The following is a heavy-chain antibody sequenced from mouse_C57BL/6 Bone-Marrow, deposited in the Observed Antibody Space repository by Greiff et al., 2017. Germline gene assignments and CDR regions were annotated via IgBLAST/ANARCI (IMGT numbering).Heavy chain of an antibody. CDR1: GYTFTSYW. D-gene: IGHD2-4*01. Sequence: QVQLQQSGAELVRPGTSVKLSCKASGYTFTSYWMHWVKQRPGQGLEWIGVIDPSDSYTNYNQKFKGKATLTVDTSSSTAYMQLSSLTSEDSAVYYCARKIYYDYAFAYWGQGTLVTVSA. J-gene: IGHJ3*01. V-gene: IGHV1-59*01. CDR2: IDPSDSYT. CDR3: ARKIYYDYAFAY.